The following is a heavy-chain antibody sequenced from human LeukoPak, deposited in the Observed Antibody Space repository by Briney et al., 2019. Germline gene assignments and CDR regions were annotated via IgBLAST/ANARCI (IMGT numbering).Heavy chain of an antibody. CDR1: GYTFTSYG. CDR2: ISAYNGNT. J-gene: IGHJ5*02. CDR3: ARVLEITIFGVPPGLVVDWFDP. V-gene: IGHV1-18*01. Sequence: ASVKVSCKASGYTFTSYGISWVRQAPGQGLEWMGWISAYNGNTNYAQKLQGRVTMTTDTSTSTAYMELRSLRSDDTAVYYCARVLEITIFGVPPGLVVDWFDPWGQGTLVTVSS. D-gene: IGHD3-3*01.